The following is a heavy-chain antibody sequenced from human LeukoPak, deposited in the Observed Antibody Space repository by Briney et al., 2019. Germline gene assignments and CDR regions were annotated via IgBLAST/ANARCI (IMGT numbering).Heavy chain of an antibody. CDR3: AKRVAAAGTWYFDL. CDR1: GFTFSSYA. Sequence: GGSLRLSCAASGFTFSSYAMSWVRQAPGKGLEWVSGISGSGDKTYYADSVKGRFTISRDNSKNTLYLQMNSLRAEDTAVYYCAKRVAAAGTWYFDLWGRGTLVTVSS. CDR2: ISGSGDKT. D-gene: IGHD6-13*01. J-gene: IGHJ2*01. V-gene: IGHV3-23*01.